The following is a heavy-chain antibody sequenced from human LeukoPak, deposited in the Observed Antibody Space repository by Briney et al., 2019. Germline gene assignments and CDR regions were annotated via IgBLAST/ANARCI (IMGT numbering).Heavy chain of an antibody. CDR3: ARDGDTAMGGYYFDY. D-gene: IGHD5-18*01. Sequence: SETLSLTCTVSGGSISSYYWSWIRQPAGKGLEWIGRIYTSGSTNYNPSLKSRVTTSVDTSKNQFSLKLSSVTAADTAVYYCARDGDTAMGGYYFDYWGQGTLVTVSS. CDR2: IYTSGST. V-gene: IGHV4-4*07. CDR1: GGSISSYY. J-gene: IGHJ4*02.